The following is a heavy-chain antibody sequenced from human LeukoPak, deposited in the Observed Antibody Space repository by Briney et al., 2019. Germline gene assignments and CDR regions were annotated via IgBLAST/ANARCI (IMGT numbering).Heavy chain of an antibody. CDR1: GGSISSSSYY. CDR3: ASMNTETTYGY. V-gene: IGHV4-39*01. Sequence: SETLSLTCTVSGGSISSSSYYWGRLRQPPGKGLEWIGNIYHSGSTYYNPSLKSRVTISIDTSKNQFSLKLSSVTAADTAVYYCASMNTETTYGYWGQGTLVTASS. J-gene: IGHJ4*02. CDR2: IYHSGST. D-gene: IGHD4-11*01.